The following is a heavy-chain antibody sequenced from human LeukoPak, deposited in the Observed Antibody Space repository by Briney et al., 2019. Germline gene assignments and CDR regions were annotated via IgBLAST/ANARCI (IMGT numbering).Heavy chain of an antibody. CDR2: IYTSGST. CDR1: GGSISSYY. V-gene: IGHV4-4*09. J-gene: IGHJ3*02. D-gene: IGHD3-9*01. CDR3: ARTYTYYDILNGYRHDAFDI. Sequence: SETLSLTCTVSGGSISSYYWSWIRQPPGKGLEWIGYIYTSGSTNYNPFLKSRVTISVDTSKIQFSLKLSSVTAADTAVYYCARTYTYYDILNGYRHDAFDIWGQGTMVTVSS.